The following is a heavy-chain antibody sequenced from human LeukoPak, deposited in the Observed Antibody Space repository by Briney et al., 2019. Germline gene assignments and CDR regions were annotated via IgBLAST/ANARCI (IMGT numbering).Heavy chain of an antibody. CDR2: ISGSSSTT. J-gene: IGHJ4*02. V-gene: IGHV3-48*04. CDR1: GFTFSSYS. CDR3: ARSPYGDHFDY. D-gene: IGHD4-17*01. Sequence: GESLRLSCAASGFTFSSYSMNWVRQAPGKGLEWVSYISGSSSTTYYADSVKGRFTISRDNAKNSLYLQINSLRAEDTAVYYCARSPYGDHFDYWGQGTLVTVSS.